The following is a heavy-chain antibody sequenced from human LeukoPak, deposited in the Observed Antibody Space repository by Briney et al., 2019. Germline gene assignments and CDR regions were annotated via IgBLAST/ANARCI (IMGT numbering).Heavy chain of an antibody. J-gene: IGHJ4*02. Sequence: SETLSLTCTVSGGSISSSSYYWGWIRQPPGKGLEWIGSIYYSGSTYYNPSLKSRVTISVDKSKNQFSLKLSSVTAADTAVYYCAREGTNYYGSSGYHRSFDYWGQGTLVTVSS. CDR1: GGSISSSSYY. V-gene: IGHV4-39*07. D-gene: IGHD3-22*01. CDR2: IYYSGST. CDR3: AREGTNYYGSSGYHRSFDY.